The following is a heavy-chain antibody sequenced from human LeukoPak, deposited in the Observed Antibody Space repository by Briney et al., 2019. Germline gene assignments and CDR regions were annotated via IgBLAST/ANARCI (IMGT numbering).Heavy chain of an antibody. D-gene: IGHD5-18*01. CDR2: IKPIGGDT. Sequence: ASVKVSCKALGYTFTTYFIHWVRQAPGQGLEWMGMIKPIGGDTTYAQKFQDRVTMTRDTSTSTVYMELRSLRFEDTAVYFCARGPDYSYGLLDYWGPGTPVTVTS. J-gene: IGHJ4*02. CDR1: GYTFTTYF. CDR3: ARGPDYSYGLLDY. V-gene: IGHV1-46*03.